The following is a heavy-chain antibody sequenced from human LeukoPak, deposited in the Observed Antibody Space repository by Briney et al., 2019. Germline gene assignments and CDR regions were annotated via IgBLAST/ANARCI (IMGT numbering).Heavy chain of an antibody. J-gene: IGHJ5*02. CDR2: IYSSGST. Sequence: SETLSLTCTVSGGSISSYYWSWIRQPAGKGLEWIGRIYSSGSTNYNASLKSRVTVSVDTSKNQFSLKLSSVTAADTAVYYCVRDWGYYDVLTGNYSNWFDPWGQGTLVTVSS. D-gene: IGHD3-9*01. CDR3: VRDWGYYDVLTGNYSNWFDP. CDR1: GGSISSYY. V-gene: IGHV4-4*07.